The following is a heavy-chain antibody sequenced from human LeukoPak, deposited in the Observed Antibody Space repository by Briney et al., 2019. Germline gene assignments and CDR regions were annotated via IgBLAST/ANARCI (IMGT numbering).Heavy chain of an antibody. CDR1: GFPFSRHW. J-gene: IGHJ4*02. CDR3: AAESSSSWEGH. V-gene: IGHV3-7*01. CDR2: IKEDGSEN. Sequence: GGSLRLSCAASGFPFSRHWMSWIRQAPGKGLQWVANIKEDGSENYYVDSVKGRFTISRDNAKNSLYLQMNSLRAEDTAVYYCAAESSSSWEGHWGQGTLVTVSS. D-gene: IGHD6-6*01.